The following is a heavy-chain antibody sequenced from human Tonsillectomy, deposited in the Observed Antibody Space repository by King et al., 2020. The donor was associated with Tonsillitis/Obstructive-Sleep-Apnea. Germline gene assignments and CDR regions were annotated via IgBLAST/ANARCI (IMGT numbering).Heavy chain of an antibody. CDR2: IIGSSSTI. CDR1: GFTFSTYS. Sequence: VQLLESGGGLVQPGGSLRLSCAAAGFTFSTYSMNWDRQAPGKGLAGVAYIIGSSSTIYYADSCKGRFTISRDNAQNSLYLQMNSLRDEDTAVYYCVPRLDYWGQGTLVTVSS. V-gene: IGHV3-48*02. J-gene: IGHJ4*02. CDR3: VPRLDY.